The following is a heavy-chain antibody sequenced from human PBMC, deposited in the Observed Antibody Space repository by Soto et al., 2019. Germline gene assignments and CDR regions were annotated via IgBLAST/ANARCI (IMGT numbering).Heavy chain of an antibody. CDR3: ARDGWFSASRIPSGLDV. D-gene: IGHD2-15*01. CDR1: GYTFSNYY. CDR2: INPNGGST. V-gene: IGHV1-46*01. J-gene: IGHJ6*02. Sequence: QVQLVQSGAEVKKPGAPVTVSCKATGYTFSNYYIHWVRQAPGQGLEWMGIINPNGGSTIYAQKFQGRVTITRDTSTSTVYMELSSLTSEDTALYYCARDGWFSASRIPSGLDVWGQGTTVTVSS.